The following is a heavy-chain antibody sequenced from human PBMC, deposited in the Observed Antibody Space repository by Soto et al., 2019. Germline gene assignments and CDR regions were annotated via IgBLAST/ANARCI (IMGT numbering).Heavy chain of an antibody. CDR2: ISYDGSNK. Sequence: VQLVESGGGVVQPGRSLRLSCAASGFTFSSYGMHWVRQAPGKGLEWVAVISYDGSNKYYADSVKGRFTISRDNSKNTLYLQMNSLRAEDTAVYYCAKGESGYYYYGMDVWGQGTTVTVSS. J-gene: IGHJ6*02. CDR3: AKGESGYYYYGMDV. V-gene: IGHV3-30*18. CDR1: GFTFSSYG.